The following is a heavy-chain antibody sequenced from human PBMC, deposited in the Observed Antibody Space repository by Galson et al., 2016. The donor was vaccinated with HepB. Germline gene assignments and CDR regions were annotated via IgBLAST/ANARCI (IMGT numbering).Heavy chain of an antibody. D-gene: IGHD7-27*01. J-gene: IGHJ4*02. CDR2: IYYMGST. CDR3: ARHLKLGILDSRFYFDN. Sequence: SETLSLTCTVSGGSVSRYYWSWIRQPPGKGLEWIGYIYYMGSTNYNPSLKSRVTISIDTSKNQFSLRLTSVTAADTAVYYCARHLKLGILDSRFYFDNWGQGTLVTVSS. CDR1: GGSVSRYY. V-gene: IGHV4-59*02.